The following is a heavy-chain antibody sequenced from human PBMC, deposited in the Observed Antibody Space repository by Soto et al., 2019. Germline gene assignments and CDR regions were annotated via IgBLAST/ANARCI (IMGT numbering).Heavy chain of an antibody. Sequence: PGGSLRLSCSASGFTLSNVCMNWVRQAPGKGLEWVGRIKSKAHGGTIDYAAPVNGRFIISRDDSKDTLYLQMNSLKTEDTAVNYCTAEDGWFDPWGQGTLVTVSS. CDR3: TAEDGWFDP. CDR1: GFTLSNVC. CDR2: IKSKAHGGTI. J-gene: IGHJ5*02. V-gene: IGHV3-15*07.